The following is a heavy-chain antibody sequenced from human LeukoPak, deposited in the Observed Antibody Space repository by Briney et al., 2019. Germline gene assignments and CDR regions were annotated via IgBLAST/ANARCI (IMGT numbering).Heavy chain of an antibody. CDR3: ARDIEAPERPNLYYYYYYMDV. V-gene: IGHV3-48*01. CDR1: GFTFSSYS. CDR2: ISSSSSTI. J-gene: IGHJ6*03. D-gene: IGHD1-14*01. Sequence: GGSLRLSCAASGFTFSSYSMNWVRQAPGKGLEWVSYISSSSSTIYYADSVKGRFTISRDNAKNSLYLQMNSLRSEDTAVYYCARDIEAPERPNLYYYYYYMDVWGKGTTVTVSS.